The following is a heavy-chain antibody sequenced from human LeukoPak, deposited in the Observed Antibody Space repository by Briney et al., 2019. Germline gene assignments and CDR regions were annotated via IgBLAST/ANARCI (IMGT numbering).Heavy chain of an antibody. Sequence: GRSQRLSCAASGFTFNSYGMHWVRQAPGKGLEWVSGISNSGGITYYADSAKGRFTISRDNSENTLSLQMNSLRAEDTAVYYCAQRGTGTKSFDYWGQGTLVTVSS. J-gene: IGHJ4*02. CDR3: AQRGTGTKSFDY. CDR1: GFTFNSYG. D-gene: IGHD4-17*01. CDR2: ISNSGGIT. V-gene: IGHV3-23*01.